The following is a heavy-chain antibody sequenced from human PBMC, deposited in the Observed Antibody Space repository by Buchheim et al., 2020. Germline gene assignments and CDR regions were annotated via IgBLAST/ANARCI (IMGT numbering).Heavy chain of an antibody. Sequence: QVQLVQSGAEVKKPGASVKVSCKASGYTFTGYYMHWVRQAPGQGLEWMGWINPNSGGTNYAQKFQGWVTMTRDTSISTAHMELSRLGSDDTAGYYCAREEGRSSSWPGHNWFDPWGQGTL. J-gene: IGHJ5*02. D-gene: IGHD6-13*01. V-gene: IGHV1-2*04. CDR2: INPNSGGT. CDR1: GYTFTGYY. CDR3: AREEGRSSSWPGHNWFDP.